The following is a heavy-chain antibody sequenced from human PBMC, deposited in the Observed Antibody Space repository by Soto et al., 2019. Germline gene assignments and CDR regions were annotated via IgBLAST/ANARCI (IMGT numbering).Heavy chain of an antibody. V-gene: IGHV3-23*01. Sequence: EVQVLESGGGLVQPGGPLRLSCAASGFTFSGYAMSWVRQAPGKGLEWVSSISGSGGSTYYADSVTGRFTISRDKSKNTVYLQMNSLRAEDTAVYYCAKLSSGFYNYFDFWGQGTLVTVSS. CDR3: AKLSSGFYNYFDF. CDR2: ISGSGGST. CDR1: GFTFSGYA. J-gene: IGHJ4*02. D-gene: IGHD6-19*01.